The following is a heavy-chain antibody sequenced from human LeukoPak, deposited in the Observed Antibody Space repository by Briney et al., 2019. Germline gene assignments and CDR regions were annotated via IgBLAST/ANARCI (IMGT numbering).Heavy chain of an antibody. CDR1: GFTFSSYS. V-gene: IGHV3-21*01. Sequence: PGGSLRLSCAASGFTFSSYSMNWVRQAPGKGLEWVSSISSSSSYIYYADSVKGRFTISRDNAKNSLYLQMNSLRAEGTAVYYCARDPRPDFWSGYSPHDYWGQGTLVTVSS. J-gene: IGHJ4*02. CDR3: ARDPRPDFWSGYSPHDY. CDR2: ISSSSSYI. D-gene: IGHD3-3*01.